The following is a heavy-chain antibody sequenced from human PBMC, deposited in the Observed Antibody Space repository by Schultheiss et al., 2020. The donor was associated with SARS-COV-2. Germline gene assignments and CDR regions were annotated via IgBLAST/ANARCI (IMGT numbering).Heavy chain of an antibody. J-gene: IGHJ4*02. CDR2: INHSGST. Sequence: SETLSLTCTVSGGSISSYYWSWIRQPPGKGLEWIGEINHSGSTNYNPSLKSRVTISVDTSKNQFSLKLSSVTAADTAVYYCARDGGSSGWYFDYWGQGTLVTVSS. V-gene: IGHV4-34*01. D-gene: IGHD6-19*01. CDR3: ARDGGSSGWYFDY. CDR1: GGSISSYY.